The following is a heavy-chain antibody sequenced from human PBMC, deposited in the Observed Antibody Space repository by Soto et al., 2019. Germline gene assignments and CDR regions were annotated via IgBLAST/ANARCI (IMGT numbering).Heavy chain of an antibody. V-gene: IGHV1-69*13. CDR1: GGTFSSYA. J-gene: IGHJ3*02. CDR3: ARFLRRDKKFAPYSGSYRSAFDI. D-gene: IGHD1-26*01. CDR2: IIPIFGTA. Sequence: ASVKVSCKASGGTFSSYAISWVRQAPGQGLEWMGGIIPIFGTANYAQKFQGRVTITADESTSTAYMELSSLRSEDTAVYYCARFLRRDKKFAPYSGSYRSAFDIWGQGTMVTVSS.